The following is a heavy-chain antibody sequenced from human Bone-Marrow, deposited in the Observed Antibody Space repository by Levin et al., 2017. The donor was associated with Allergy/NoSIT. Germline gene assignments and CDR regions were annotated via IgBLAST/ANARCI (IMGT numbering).Heavy chain of an antibody. V-gene: IGHV4-39*01. CDR1: GGSISSSNYH. CDR2: LYYTGGT. D-gene: IGHD2-2*03. J-gene: IGHJ5*02. Sequence: GSLRLSCTVSGGSISSSNYHWGWIRQPPGKGLEWMGGLYYTGGTYYNPSLKSRVTISVDTSKNQFSLNLSSVTAADTAVYYCAAGHCSTTNCNPGWAGWFDPWGQGTLVTVSS. CDR3: AAGHCSTTNCNPGWAGWFDP.